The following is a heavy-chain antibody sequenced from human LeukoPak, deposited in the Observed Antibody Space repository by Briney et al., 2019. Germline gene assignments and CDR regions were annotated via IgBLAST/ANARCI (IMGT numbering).Heavy chain of an antibody. CDR2: IDPSDSYT. V-gene: IGHV5-10-1*01. CDR3: ARRYCSSTSCNPYFFDY. D-gene: IGHD2-2*01. Sequence: GESLKISCKGSGYRLTSYWISWMRQMPGKGLEWMGSIDPSDSYTNYSPSFQGHVTISGDKSISTAYLRWSSLKASDTAMYYCARRYCSSTSCNPYFFDYWGQGTLVTVSS. J-gene: IGHJ4*02. CDR1: GYRLTSYW.